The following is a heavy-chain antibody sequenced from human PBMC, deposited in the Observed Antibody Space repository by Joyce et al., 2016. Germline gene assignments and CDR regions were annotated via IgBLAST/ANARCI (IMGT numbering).Heavy chain of an antibody. Sequence: HVQLVQSGAEVKKPGSSLKVSCKASGGTFNNSVVTRVGQAPGQGLEWMGGIIPLFGTANQRRRSNGRVTIPADESTGTAYMELGSLTSEDTAVYYCARSHYSSGNYDVLRKNWFDSWGQGTLVTVSA. V-gene: IGHV1-69*01. J-gene: IGHJ5*01. CDR3: ARSHYSSGNYDVLRKNWFDS. CDR1: GGTFNNSV. D-gene: IGHD3-10*01. CDR2: IIPLFGTA.